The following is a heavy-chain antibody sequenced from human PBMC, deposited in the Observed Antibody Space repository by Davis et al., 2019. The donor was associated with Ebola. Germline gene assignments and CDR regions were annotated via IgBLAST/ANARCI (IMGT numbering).Heavy chain of an antibody. CDR1: GFTFSSYA. J-gene: IGHJ4*02. V-gene: IGHV4-34*01. Sequence: ESLKISCAASGFTFSSYAMSWVRQPPGKGLEWIGEINHSGSTNYNPSLKSRVTISVDTSKNQFSLKLSSVTAADTAVYYCARGRPDIVVVPAAIGGGLVDYWGQGTLVTVSS. CDR2: INHSGST. D-gene: IGHD2-2*01. CDR3: ARGRPDIVVVPAAIGGGLVDY.